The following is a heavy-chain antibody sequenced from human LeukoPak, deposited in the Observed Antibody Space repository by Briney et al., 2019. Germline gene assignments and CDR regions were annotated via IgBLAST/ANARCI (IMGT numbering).Heavy chain of an antibody. V-gene: IGHV3-30*04. Sequence: PGRSLRLSCAASGFIFSNYAFHWVRQAPGRGLEGVALISNDESNKQYADSVKGRFTISRDNSKNTVYLQMNSLRREDTAVFYCARGDGPGSYLIDYWGQGTLVTISS. CDR1: GFIFSNYA. CDR3: ARGDGPGSYLIDY. J-gene: IGHJ4*02. CDR2: ISNDESNK. D-gene: IGHD3-10*01.